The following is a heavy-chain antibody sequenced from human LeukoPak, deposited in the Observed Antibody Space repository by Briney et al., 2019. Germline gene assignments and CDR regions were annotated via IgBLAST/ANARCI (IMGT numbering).Heavy chain of an antibody. J-gene: IGHJ5*02. CDR2: ISAYNGNT. Sequence: ASVKVSCKASGYTFTSYGISWVRQAPGQGLEWMGWISAYNGNTNYAQKLQGRVTMTTDTSTSTAYMELRSLRSDDTAVYYCARDTYDFWSVDWFDPWGQGTLVTVSS. D-gene: IGHD3-3*01. CDR3: ARDTYDFWSVDWFDP. V-gene: IGHV1-18*01. CDR1: GYTFTSYG.